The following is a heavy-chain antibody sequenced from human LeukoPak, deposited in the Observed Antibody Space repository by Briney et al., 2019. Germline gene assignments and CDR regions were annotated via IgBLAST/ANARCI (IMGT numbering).Heavy chain of an antibody. J-gene: IGHJ4*01. CDR3: ARSSLAVYFDY. V-gene: IGHV4-61*09. Sequence: SETLSLTCTVSGGSISSGSYYWNWIRHPAGKRLEWLGHVFVRGTTNYNASLEGRLTISLDTARNQFSLYLSSVTGADTAMYFCARSSLAVYFDYWGQGTLVTVSS. CDR1: GGSISSGSYY. D-gene: IGHD6-19*01. CDR2: VFVRGTT.